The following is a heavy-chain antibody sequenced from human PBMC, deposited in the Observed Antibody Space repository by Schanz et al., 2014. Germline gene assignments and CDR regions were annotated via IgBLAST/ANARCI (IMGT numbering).Heavy chain of an antibody. CDR2: ITYNGGTV. D-gene: IGHD1-1*01. J-gene: IGHJ4*02. V-gene: IGHV3-48*01. CDR1: GITFSSHS. Sequence: EAHLVESGGGLVQPGGSLRLSCAASGITFSSHSFNWVRQAPGKGLEWISYITYNGGTVYYADSVKGRSTISRDNAKNSLYLEMNSLRAEDAALYYGARDRRNADLDYWGQGTLVTVSS. CDR3: ARDRRNADLDY.